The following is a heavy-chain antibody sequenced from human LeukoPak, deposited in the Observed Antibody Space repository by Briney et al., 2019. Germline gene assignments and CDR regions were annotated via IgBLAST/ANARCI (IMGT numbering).Heavy chain of an antibody. CDR1: GGSFSGYY. V-gene: IGHV4-34*01. CDR3: ARESITMVRGVIITYFDY. D-gene: IGHD3-10*01. CDR2: INHSGST. J-gene: IGHJ4*02. Sequence: SGTLSLTCAVYGGSFSGYYWSWIRQPPGKGLEWIGEINHSGSTNYNPSLKSRVTISVDTSKNQFSLKLSSVTAADTAVYYCARESITMVRGVIITYFDYWGQGTLVTVSS.